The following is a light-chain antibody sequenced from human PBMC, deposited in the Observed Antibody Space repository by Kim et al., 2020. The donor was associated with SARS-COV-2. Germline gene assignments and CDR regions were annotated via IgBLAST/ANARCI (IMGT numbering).Light chain of an antibody. Sequence: AYLSASVGDRVTITCRASENINSYLNWYQQKPGKAPKLLIYTASSLQSGVPSRFSGSGYGTDFTLTISGLQPEDFASYYCQHSWTFGQGTKVDIK. CDR1: ENINSY. CDR3: QHSWT. V-gene: IGKV1-39*01. CDR2: TAS. J-gene: IGKJ1*01.